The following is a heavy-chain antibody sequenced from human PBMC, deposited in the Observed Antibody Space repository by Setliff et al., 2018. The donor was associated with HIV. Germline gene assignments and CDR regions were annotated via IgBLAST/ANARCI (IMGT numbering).Heavy chain of an antibody. J-gene: IGHJ3*02. CDR2: INQDGSEK. Sequence: PGGSLRLSCAASGFTFSDYWMSWVRQAPGKGLEWVANINQDGSEKYYLDSVKGRFTISRDNADNSLCLQMNRLRAEETAVYYCARGKDTFIWGQGTMVTVSS. CDR3: ARGKDTFI. CDR1: GFTFSDYW. V-gene: IGHV3-7*01.